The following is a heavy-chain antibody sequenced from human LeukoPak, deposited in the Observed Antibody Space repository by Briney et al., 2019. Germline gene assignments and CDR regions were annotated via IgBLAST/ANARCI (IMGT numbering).Heavy chain of an antibody. CDR1: GGTFSSYA. CDR2: IITILGIA. D-gene: IGHD2/OR15-2a*01. J-gene: IGHJ4*02. V-gene: IGHV1-69*04. Sequence: ASVKVSCKASGGTFSSYAISWVRQAPGQGLEWMGRIITILGIANYAQKFQGRVTITADKSTSTAYMELSSLRSEDTAVYYCARDSFLESPVGIDYWGQGTLVTVSS. CDR3: ARDSFLESPVGIDY.